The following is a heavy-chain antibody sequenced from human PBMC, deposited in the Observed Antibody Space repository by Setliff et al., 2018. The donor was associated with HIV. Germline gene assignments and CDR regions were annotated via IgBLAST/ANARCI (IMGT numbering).Heavy chain of an antibody. V-gene: IGHV1-46*01. CDR3: AKEYHTAATGTRVANYFDY. CDR2: INPTGHST. CDR1: GYTFTNYY. J-gene: IGHJ4*02. Sequence: ASVKVSCKASGYTFTNYYMHWVRQAPGQGLEWMGVINPTGHSTTYAQKFQGRVTMTRDTSTSTVFMDLSSLRSEDTAVYYCAKEYHTAATGTRVANYFDYWGQGTLVTISS. D-gene: IGHD6-13*01.